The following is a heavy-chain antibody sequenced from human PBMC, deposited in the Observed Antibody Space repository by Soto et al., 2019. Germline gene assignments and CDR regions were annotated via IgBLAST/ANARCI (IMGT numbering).Heavy chain of an antibody. CDR2: IFYSGST. CDR3: ASYCSGGSCYPFDY. CDR1: GGSISSGDSY. V-gene: IGHV4-30-4*01. Sequence: QVQLQESGPGLVKPSQTLSLTCTVSGGSISSGDSYWSWIRQPPGKGLEWIGYIFYSGSTYYNPSRKSRVTVXVXTNXNQFSLKLSAVTAADTAVYYCASYCSGGSCYPFDYWGQGTLVTVSS. D-gene: IGHD2-15*01. J-gene: IGHJ4*02.